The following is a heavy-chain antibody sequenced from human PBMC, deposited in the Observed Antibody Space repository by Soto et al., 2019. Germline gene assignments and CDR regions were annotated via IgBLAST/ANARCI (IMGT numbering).Heavy chain of an antibody. CDR1: GGTVASSHW. D-gene: IGHD2-21*02. CDR3: AREIVTAGGNNYFDP. J-gene: IGHJ5*02. V-gene: IGHV4-4*02. CDR2: VYNTGDT. Sequence: QVQLQESGPRLVKPSGSLSLTCGVSGGTVASSHWWSWVRQSPGGGLEWIGNVYNTGDTNLNPSLQSRVTISVNKSNNQFSLRLNSLTAADTAVYFCAREIVTAGGNNYFDPWGPGTLVTVSS.